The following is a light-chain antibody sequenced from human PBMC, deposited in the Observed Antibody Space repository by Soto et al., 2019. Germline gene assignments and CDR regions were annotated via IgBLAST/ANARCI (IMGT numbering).Light chain of an antibody. V-gene: IGLV2-14*03. Sequence: QSALTQPASVSGSPGQSITISRTGTSSDVGVYNYVSWFQQHPGKAPKLMVYDVSNRPSGVSNRFSGSKSGNTASLTISGLQAEDEADYYCSSYTSSNSYVFGTGTKVTVL. CDR2: DVS. J-gene: IGLJ1*01. CDR1: SSDVGVYNY. CDR3: SSYTSSNSYV.